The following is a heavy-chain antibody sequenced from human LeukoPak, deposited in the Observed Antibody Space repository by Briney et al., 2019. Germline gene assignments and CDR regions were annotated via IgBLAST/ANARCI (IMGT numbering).Heavy chain of an antibody. J-gene: IGHJ6*03. Sequence: PGGSLRLSCAASGFTFSSYAMHWVRQAPGKGLEWVAVISYDGSNKYYADSVKGRFTISRDNSKNTLYLQMNSLRAEDTAVYYCAKGPETTVSMDVWGKGTTVTVSS. D-gene: IGHD4-11*01. CDR2: ISYDGSNK. CDR1: GFTFSSYA. CDR3: AKGPETTVSMDV. V-gene: IGHV3-30-3*01.